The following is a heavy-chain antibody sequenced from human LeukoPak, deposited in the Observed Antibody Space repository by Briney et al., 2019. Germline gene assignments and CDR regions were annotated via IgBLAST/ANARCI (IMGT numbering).Heavy chain of an antibody. CDR3: ARGGTYGHY. CDR2: IYYSGTT. V-gene: IGHV4-59*01. Sequence: PSETLSLTCTVSGDSISGYYWSWIRQSPGKGLEWIANIYYSGTTNYNPSLKSRATVSVDTSKNQFSLKLSSVTAADTAFYYCARGGTYGHYWDQGTQVTVSS. J-gene: IGHJ4*02. D-gene: IGHD3-10*01. CDR1: GDSISGYY.